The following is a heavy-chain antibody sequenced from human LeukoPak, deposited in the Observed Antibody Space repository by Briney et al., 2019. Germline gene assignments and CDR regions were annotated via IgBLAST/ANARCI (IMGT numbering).Heavy chain of an antibody. Sequence: SETLSLTCTVSGGSIISGGYYWSWIRQHPGKGLEWIGYIYYSGSTYYNPSLKSRVTISVDTSKNQFSLKLSSVTAADTAVYYCARVSTEDFGYYGMDVWGQGTTVTVSS. D-gene: IGHD3-3*01. V-gene: IGHV4-31*03. CDR3: ARVSTEDFGYYGMDV. CDR2: IYYSGST. CDR1: GGSIISGGYY. J-gene: IGHJ6*02.